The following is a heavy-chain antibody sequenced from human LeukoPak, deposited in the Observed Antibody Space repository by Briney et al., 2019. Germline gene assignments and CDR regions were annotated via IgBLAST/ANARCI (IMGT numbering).Heavy chain of an antibody. CDR1: GFTFSSYW. V-gene: IGHV3-7*03. CDR2: IKQDGSEQ. D-gene: IGHD3-10*01. J-gene: IGHJ4*02. Sequence: GGSLRLSCVASGFTFSSYWMSWVRQAPGKGLEWVANIKQDGSEQYYVDSVKGRFTISRDNAKNSLYLQMNSLRADDTAVYYCAKGGSFYGSGSYYNEPFDYWGQGTLVTVSS. CDR3: AKGGSFYGSGSYYNEPFDY.